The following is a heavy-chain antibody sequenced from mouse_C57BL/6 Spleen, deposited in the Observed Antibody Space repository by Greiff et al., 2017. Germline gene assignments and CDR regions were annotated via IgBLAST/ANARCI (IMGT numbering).Heavy chain of an antibody. CDR1: GFNIKDYY. V-gene: IGHV14-2*01. CDR3: ARRNSNYLDY. D-gene: IGHD2-5*01. CDR2: IDPEDGET. J-gene: IGHJ2*01. Sequence: VQLKESGAELVKPGASVKLSCTASGFNIKDYYMHWVKQRTEQGLEWIGRIDPEDGETKYAPKFQGKATITADTSSNTAYRQLSSLTSEDTAVYYCARRNSNYLDYWGQGTTLTVSS.